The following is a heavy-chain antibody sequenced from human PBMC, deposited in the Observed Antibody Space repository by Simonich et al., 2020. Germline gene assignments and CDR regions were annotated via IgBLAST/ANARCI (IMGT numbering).Heavy chain of an antibody. CDR2: ISSSSSYI. J-gene: IGHJ6*02. D-gene: IGHD6-19*01. CDR1: GFTFSSYS. CDR3: ARWIAVAGTGAYGMDV. Sequence: EVQLVESGGGLVKPGGSLRLSCAASGFTFSSYSMNWVRQAPGKGLEWVSSISSSSSYIYYAESMKGRFTIARDNAKNSLYLQMNSLRAEDTAVYYCARWIAVAGTGAYGMDVWGQGTTVTVSS. V-gene: IGHV3-21*01.